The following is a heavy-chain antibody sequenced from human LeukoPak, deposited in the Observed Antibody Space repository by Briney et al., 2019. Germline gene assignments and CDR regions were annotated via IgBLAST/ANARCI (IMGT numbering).Heavy chain of an antibody. J-gene: IGHJ6*03. Sequence: GESLKISRKGSGYSLSSYWIVRVRQMPGQGLGWMGIIYPGDSDTRYSPSFQGQATISADKSISTAYLQWSSLKASDTAMYYCARRGDYSCYTDVWGKRTTVTVSS. CDR3: ARRGDYSCYTDV. D-gene: IGHD4-17*01. CDR2: IYPGDSDT. CDR1: GYSLSSYW. V-gene: IGHV5-51*01.